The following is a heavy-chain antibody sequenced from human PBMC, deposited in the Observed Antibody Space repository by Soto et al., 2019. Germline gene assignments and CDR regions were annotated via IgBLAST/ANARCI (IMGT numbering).Heavy chain of an antibody. CDR1: GFTFSDYY. J-gene: IGHJ5*02. CDR2: ISSSGSTI. V-gene: IGHV3-11*01. D-gene: IGHD3-22*01. Sequence: QVQLVESGGGWVKPGGSLRLSCAASGFTFSDYYMRWIRQAPGKGQECVSYISSSGSTIYYADSVKGRFTIYRDNAKNSLYLQMNSRRAEDTAVYYCARDRHYYDSIGYSYGGERWFDPGGQGTLVTVSS. CDR3: ARDRHYYDSIGYSYGGERWFDP.